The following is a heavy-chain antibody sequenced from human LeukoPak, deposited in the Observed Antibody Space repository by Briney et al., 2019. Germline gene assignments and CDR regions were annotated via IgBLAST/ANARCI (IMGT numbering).Heavy chain of an antibody. Sequence: ASVKVSCKASGYTFTGYYLHWVRQAPGQGLEWMGWINTNSGGTNYAQKFQGRATMTRDTSISTAYMELSRLRSDDTAVYYCARDRGWELLRGYFDSWGQGTRVTVSS. J-gene: IGHJ4*02. CDR1: GYTFTGYY. CDR2: INTNSGGT. D-gene: IGHD1-26*01. CDR3: ARDRGWELLRGYFDS. V-gene: IGHV1-2*02.